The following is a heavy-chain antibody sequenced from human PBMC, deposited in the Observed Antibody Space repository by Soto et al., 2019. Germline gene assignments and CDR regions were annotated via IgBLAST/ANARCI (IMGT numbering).Heavy chain of an antibody. J-gene: IGHJ5*02. V-gene: IGHV4-39*01. D-gene: IGHD1-20*01. CDR3: TRRYNWNDYYFDP. CDR1: GGSIRVQSYY. Sequence: SETLSLTCTVSGGSIRVQSYYWTWIRQTPGKGLKWVGSSYYSGTSYFNPAIKGRVTISVDTSTNQFSLRLTSVTAADTAVYYCTRRYNWNDYYFDPWGQGTLVTVSS. CDR2: SYYSGTS.